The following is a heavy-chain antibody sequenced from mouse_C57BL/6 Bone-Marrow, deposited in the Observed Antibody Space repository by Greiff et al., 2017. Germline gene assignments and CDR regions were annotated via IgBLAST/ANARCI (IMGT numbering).Heavy chain of an antibody. CDR1: GYSITSGYY. V-gene: IGHV3-6*01. CDR2: ISYDGSN. D-gene: IGHD2-3*01. Sequence: DVQLQESGPGLVKPSQSLSLTCSVTGYSITSGYYWNWIRQFPGNKLEWKGYISYDGSNNYNPSLKNRIPITRDTSKNQFFLKLNSVTTEYTATYYCAREGWLLRVDYAMDYWGQGTSVTVSS. CDR3: AREGWLLRVDYAMDY. J-gene: IGHJ4*01.